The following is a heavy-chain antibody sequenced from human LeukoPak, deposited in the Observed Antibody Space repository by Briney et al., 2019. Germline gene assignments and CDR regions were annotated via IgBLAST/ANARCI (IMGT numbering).Heavy chain of an antibody. J-gene: IGHJ4*02. V-gene: IGHV1-69*04. CDR2: IIPILGIA. D-gene: IGHD2-2*01. Sequence: SVKVSCKASGGTFSSYAISWVRQAPGQGLEWMGRIIPILGIANYAQKFQGRVTITADKSTSTAYMELSSLRSEDTAVYYCARLPVPPISFDYWGQGTLVTVSS. CDR3: ARLPVPPISFDY. CDR1: GGTFSSYA.